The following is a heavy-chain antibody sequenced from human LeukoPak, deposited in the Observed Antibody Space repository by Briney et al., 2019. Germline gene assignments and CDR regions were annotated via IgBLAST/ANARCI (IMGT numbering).Heavy chain of an antibody. J-gene: IGHJ5*02. CDR2: ISYDGSNK. D-gene: IGHD4-17*01. V-gene: IGHV3-30*18. Sequence: GGSLRLSCAASGFTFSSYGMHWVRQAPGKGLEWVAVISYDGSNKHYADSVKGRFTISRDNSKNTLYLQTNSLRAEDTAVYYCAKDIDGDYVNWFDPWGQGTLVTVSS. CDR1: GFTFSSYG. CDR3: AKDIDGDYVNWFDP.